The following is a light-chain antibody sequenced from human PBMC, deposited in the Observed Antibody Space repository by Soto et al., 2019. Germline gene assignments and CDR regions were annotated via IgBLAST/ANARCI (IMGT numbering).Light chain of an antibody. CDR1: SNDIGNYDY. CDR3: SAFSANRVYL. J-gene: IGLJ1*01. V-gene: IGLV2-14*01. CDR2: GVH. Sequence: QSALTQPISVSGSPGQSITISCTGNSNDIGNYDYVCWYQQHPGKAPRLLIHGVHNRSTGISGRFSASKSGLTASLTISGLQAEDEADYYCSAFSANRVYLFGPGTKLTVL.